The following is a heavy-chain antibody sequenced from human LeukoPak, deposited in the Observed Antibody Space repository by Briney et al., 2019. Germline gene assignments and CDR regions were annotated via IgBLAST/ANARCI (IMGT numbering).Heavy chain of an antibody. CDR3: ARHDSFIPY. Sequence: GGSRRLSCVASGLTFSDYAMSWFRKAPGKGLEWVSGISDSGGSTYYADSVKGRCTISRDNSKNTVSLQMNNLRAEDTAVYFCARHDSFIPYWGQGTLVTVTS. D-gene: IGHD3-16*02. J-gene: IGHJ4*02. CDR1: GLTFSDYA. V-gene: IGHV3-23*01. CDR2: ISDSGGST.